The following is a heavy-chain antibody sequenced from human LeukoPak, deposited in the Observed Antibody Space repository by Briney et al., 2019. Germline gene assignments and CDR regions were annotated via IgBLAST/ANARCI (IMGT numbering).Heavy chain of an antibody. CDR1: GDPISGYSDY. D-gene: IGHD1-26*01. Sequence: SETLSLTCTVSGDPISGYSDYKWTWIRQPPGKGLQWIGYVYYSGSTNYNPSLRSRVTISVGTSKNQFSLKLTSVTAADTAVYYCAREYSGFDHWGQGTLVTVSS. J-gene: IGHJ4*02. CDR2: VYYSGST. V-gene: IGHV4-61*08. CDR3: AREYSGFDH.